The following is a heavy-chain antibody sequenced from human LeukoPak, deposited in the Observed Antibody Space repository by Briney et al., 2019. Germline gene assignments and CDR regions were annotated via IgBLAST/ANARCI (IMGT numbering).Heavy chain of an antibody. CDR3: ARNTPGYCSSTSCYGTIDY. J-gene: IGHJ4*02. V-gene: IGHV4-59*08. D-gene: IGHD2-2*01. CDR2: VYYSGST. CDR1: GSSISSYY. Sequence: SETLSLTCTVSGSSISSYYWSWIRQPPGKGLEWIGYVYYSGSTNYNPSLKSRVTISVDTSKNQFSLKLSSVTAVDTAVYYCARNTPGYCSSTSCYGTIDYWGQGTLVTVSS.